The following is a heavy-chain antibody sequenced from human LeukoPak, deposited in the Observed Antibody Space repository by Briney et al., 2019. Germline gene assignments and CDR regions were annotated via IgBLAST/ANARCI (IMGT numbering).Heavy chain of an antibody. J-gene: IGHJ5*02. CDR3: ARAARITGFDP. V-gene: IGHV4-39*07. CDR1: GGSISSSSCS. D-gene: IGHD6-6*01. Sequence: SETLSLTCTVSGGSISSSSCSWGWIRQPPGKGLEWIGSIYYSGNTYYNPSLKSRVTISVDKSKNQFSLKLSSVTAADTAVYYCARAARITGFDPWGQGTLVTVSS. CDR2: IYYSGNT.